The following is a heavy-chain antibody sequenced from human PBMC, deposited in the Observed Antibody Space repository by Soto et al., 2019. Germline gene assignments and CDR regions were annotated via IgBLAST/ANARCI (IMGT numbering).Heavy chain of an antibody. CDR2: IWYDGSNK. V-gene: IGHV3-33*01. D-gene: IGHD3-10*01. CDR1: GFTFSSYG. J-gene: IGHJ4*02. Sequence: QVQLVESGGGVVQPGRSLRLSCAASGFTFSSYGMHWVRQAPGKGLEWVAVIWYDGSNKYYADSVKGRFTISRDNSKNTLYRQMNGLRAEDTAVYYCARGNDYGAGSYHSFDYGGQGTLVTVSS. CDR3: ARGNDYGAGSYHSFDY.